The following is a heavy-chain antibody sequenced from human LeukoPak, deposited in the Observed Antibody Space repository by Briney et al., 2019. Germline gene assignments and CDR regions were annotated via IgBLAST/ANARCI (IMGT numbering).Heavy chain of an antibody. Sequence: GGSLRLSCAASGFTVSSNYMSWVRQAPGKGLEWVSVIYSGGSTYYADSVKGRFTISRDNSKNTLYLQMNSLGAEDTAVYYCAKVGPPPNYYDSSGHSRQHDYWGQGTLVTVSS. CDR3: AKVGPPPNYYDSSGHSRQHDY. CDR1: GFTVSSNY. D-gene: IGHD3-22*01. J-gene: IGHJ4*02. V-gene: IGHV3-66*01. CDR2: IYSGGST.